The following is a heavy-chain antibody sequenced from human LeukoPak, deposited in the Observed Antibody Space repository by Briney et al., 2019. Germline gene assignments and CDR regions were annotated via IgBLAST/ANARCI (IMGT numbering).Heavy chain of an antibody. CDR3: ARDALTDYSRAFDI. CDR2: IYSGGST. J-gene: IGHJ3*02. Sequence: QAGGSLRLSCTASGFTVSNNYVNWVRQAPGKGLEWVSVIYSGGSTYYADSVKGRFTISRDNPKNTLYPQMNSLRVEDTAVYYCARDALTDYSRAFDIWGQGTMVTVSS. CDR1: GFTVSNNY. D-gene: IGHD3-16*01. V-gene: IGHV3-53*01.